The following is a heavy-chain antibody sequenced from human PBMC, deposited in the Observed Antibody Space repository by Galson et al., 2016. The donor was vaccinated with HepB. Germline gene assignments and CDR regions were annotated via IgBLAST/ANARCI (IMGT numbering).Heavy chain of an antibody. CDR1: GFTVSNNY. Sequence: SLRLSCAASGFTVSNNYMNWVRQAPGKGLEWVSVIYGGGDTFYSDSVQGGFTISRDNSKNTLYLQMNSLRAEDTAMYYCSRVGPSGYFFDYWGQGALVTVSS. CDR2: IYGGGDT. D-gene: IGHD3-10*01. J-gene: IGHJ4*02. V-gene: IGHV3-53*01. CDR3: SRVGPSGYFFDY.